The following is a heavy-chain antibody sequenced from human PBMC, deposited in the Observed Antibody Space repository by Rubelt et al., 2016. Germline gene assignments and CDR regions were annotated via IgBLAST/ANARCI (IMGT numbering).Heavy chain of an antibody. D-gene: IGHD2-2*01. V-gene: IGHV4-31*03. CDR2: MYYSGST. J-gene: IGHJ4*02. CDR1: GGSISSGGYY. CDR3: ARDCSSTICYEGGSYFDA. Sequence: QVQLQESGPGLVKPSQTLSLTCSVSGGSISSGGYYWSWIRQHPGKGLEWIGYMYYSGSTYHNPFLKSRVTISLDTSKNQFSLKLSSVTAADTAVYYWARDCSSTICYEGGSYFDAWGQGTLVTVSS.